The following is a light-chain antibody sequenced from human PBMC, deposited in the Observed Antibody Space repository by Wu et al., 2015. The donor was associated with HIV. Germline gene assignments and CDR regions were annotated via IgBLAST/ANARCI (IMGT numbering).Light chain of an antibody. Sequence: EIVLTQSPATLPLSPGDRATLSCRASQSIGNYLAWYQQKPGQTPRLLFFDTSNRATGIPPRFSGRGSGTDFTLTISSLESEDFALYYCQYRTTFGQGTRLESK. V-gene: IGKV3-11*01. CDR2: DTS. J-gene: IGKJ5*01. CDR1: QSIGNY. CDR3: QYRTT.